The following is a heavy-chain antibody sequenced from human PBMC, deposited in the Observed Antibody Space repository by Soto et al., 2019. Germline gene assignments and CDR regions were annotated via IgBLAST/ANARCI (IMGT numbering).Heavy chain of an antibody. CDR1: GFTFSSYW. Sequence: PGGSLRLSCAASGFTFSSYWMSWVRQAPGKGLEWVANIKQDGSEKYYVDSVKGRFTISRDNAKNSLYLQMNSLRAEDTAVYYCARVWPPGNIDGSHIVLMVYANGQAFDIWGQGTMVTVSS. CDR2: IKQDGSEK. CDR3: ARVWPPGNIDGSHIVLMVYANGQAFDI. V-gene: IGHV3-7*01. J-gene: IGHJ3*02. D-gene: IGHD2-8*01.